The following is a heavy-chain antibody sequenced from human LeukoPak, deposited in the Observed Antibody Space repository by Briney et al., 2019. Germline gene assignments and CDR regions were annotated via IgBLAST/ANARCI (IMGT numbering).Heavy chain of an antibody. Sequence: GASVKVSCKASGYTFTDYYLHWLRQAPGQGLEWMGWMHPNSGGTNYAQNFQGRVTMTRDTSISTAYMELSRLRSDDTAVYYCARDITATYYDFWSGKNYFDYWGQGTLVTVSS. V-gene: IGHV1-2*02. J-gene: IGHJ4*02. D-gene: IGHD3-3*01. CDR3: ARDITATYYDFWSGKNYFDY. CDR1: GYTFTDYY. CDR2: MHPNSGGT.